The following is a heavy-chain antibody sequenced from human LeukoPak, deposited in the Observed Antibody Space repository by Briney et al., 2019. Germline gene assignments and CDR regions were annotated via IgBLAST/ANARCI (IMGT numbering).Heavy chain of an antibody. D-gene: IGHD2-15*01. CDR1: GGSFSGYY. V-gene: IGHV4-34*01. J-gene: IGHJ4*02. CDR2: INHSGST. CDR3: ARGGYCSGGSCYPTRRAMDY. Sequence: PSETLSLTCAVYGGSFSGYYWSWIRQPPGKGLKWIGEINHSGSTNYNPSLKSRVTISVDTSKNQFSLKLSSVTAADTAVYYCARGGYCSGGSCYPTRRAMDYWGQGTLVTVSS.